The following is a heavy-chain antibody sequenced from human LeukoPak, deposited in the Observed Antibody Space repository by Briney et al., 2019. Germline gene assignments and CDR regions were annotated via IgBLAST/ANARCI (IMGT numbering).Heavy chain of an antibody. Sequence: PGRSLTLSCAASGFIFSSYNVNWVRQAPRKGLEWVSLITISSSAIYHADSVKGRLTISRDNARNSLYLQMKSLRDEDTAVYYCARDSRYYYDSSGSPFDYWGQGTLVTVSS. CDR1: GFIFSSYN. CDR3: ARDSRYYYDSSGSPFDY. J-gene: IGHJ4*02. V-gene: IGHV3-48*02. CDR2: ITISSSAI. D-gene: IGHD3-22*01.